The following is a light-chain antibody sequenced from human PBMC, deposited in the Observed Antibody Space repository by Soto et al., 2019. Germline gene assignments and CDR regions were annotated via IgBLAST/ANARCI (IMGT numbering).Light chain of an antibody. Sequence: QAVVTQPPSVSGAPGQGVSISCSGTSSNIGTGYDVHWYQHLPGTAPKLLIYGSTHRPSGVPDRFSGSKSDTSASLAITGLQADDEADYYGQSYDSNLSGSVFGTGTKLTVL. J-gene: IGLJ1*01. CDR3: QSYDSNLSGSV. CDR2: GST. V-gene: IGLV1-40*01. CDR1: SSNIGTGYD.